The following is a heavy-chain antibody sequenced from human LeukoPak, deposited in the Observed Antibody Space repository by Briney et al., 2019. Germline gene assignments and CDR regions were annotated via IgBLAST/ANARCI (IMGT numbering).Heavy chain of an antibody. Sequence: ASVKVSCKASGYTFTSYGISWVRQAPGHGLEWLGWISAYNGNTNYAQKLQGRVTMTTDTSTSTAYMELRSLRSDDTAVYYCARDNPYYDSSGYYFFDYWGQGTLVTVSS. CDR2: ISAYNGNT. CDR1: GYTFTSYG. V-gene: IGHV1-18*01. CDR3: ARDNPYYDSSGYYFFDY. D-gene: IGHD3-22*01. J-gene: IGHJ4*02.